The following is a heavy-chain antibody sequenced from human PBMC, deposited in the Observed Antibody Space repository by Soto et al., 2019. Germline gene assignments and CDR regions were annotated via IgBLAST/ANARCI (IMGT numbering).Heavy chain of an antibody. J-gene: IGHJ4*02. CDR3: ARSRPLNGITPDY. CDR1: GFMFSIYS. V-gene: IGHV3-48*02. Sequence: EVVLEESGGGLVQPGGSVRLSCAASGFMFSIYSRNWVRQAPGKGPEWISFINPSDTSRAYADPVKGRFTISRDNANSSLYLQMNSLRDEDTAMYYCARSRPLNGITPDYWGQGTLVTVSS. D-gene: IGHD1-7*01. CDR2: INPSDTSR.